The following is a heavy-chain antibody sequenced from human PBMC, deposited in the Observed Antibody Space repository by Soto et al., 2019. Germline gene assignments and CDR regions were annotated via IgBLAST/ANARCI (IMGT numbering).Heavy chain of an antibody. J-gene: IGHJ5*02. CDR3: ARAPPIVVVPAAIWFDP. V-gene: IGHV1-3*01. CDR2: INPGNGNT. D-gene: IGHD2-2*01. CDR1: GYTFTSYA. Sequence: QVQLVQSGAEVKKPGASVKVSCKASGYTFTSYAMHWVRQAPGQRLEWMGWINPGNGNTKYSQKFQGRVTITRDTSASTAYMELSSLRSEDTAVYYCARAPPIVVVPAAIWFDPWGQGTLVTVSS.